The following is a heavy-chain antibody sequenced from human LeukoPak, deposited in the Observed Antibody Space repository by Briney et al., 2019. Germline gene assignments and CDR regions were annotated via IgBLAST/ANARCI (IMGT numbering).Heavy chain of an antibody. CDR3: ARSYSSSWCLDY. D-gene: IGHD6-13*01. J-gene: IGHJ4*02. Sequence: PSETLSLTCTVSGYSISSGYYWGWIRQPPGKGLEWIGSIYHSGSTYYNPSLKSRVTISVDTSKNQFSLKLSSVTAADTAVYYCARSYSSSWCLDYWGQGTLVTVSS. V-gene: IGHV4-38-2*02. CDR2: IYHSGST. CDR1: GYSISSGYY.